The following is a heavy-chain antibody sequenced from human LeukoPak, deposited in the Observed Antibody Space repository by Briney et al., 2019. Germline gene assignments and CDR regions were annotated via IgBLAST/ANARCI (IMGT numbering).Heavy chain of an antibody. D-gene: IGHD2-2*01. J-gene: IGHJ6*02. CDR1: GGSISSGGYY. CDR2: IYYSGST. CDR3: ARDLAIKGYCSSTSCPEDYYGMDV. Sequence: SQTLSLTCTVSGGSISSGGYYWSWLRQHPGKGLEWIGYIYYSGSTYYNPSLKSRVTISVDTSKNQCSLKLSSVTAADTAVYYCARDLAIKGYCSSTSCPEDYYGMDVWGQGTTVTVSS. V-gene: IGHV4-31*03.